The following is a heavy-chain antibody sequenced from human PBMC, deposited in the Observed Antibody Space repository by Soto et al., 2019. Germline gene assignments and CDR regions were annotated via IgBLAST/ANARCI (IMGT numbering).Heavy chain of an antibody. CDR1: GGSISSGGYY. Sequence: QVPLQESGPGLVKPSQTLSLTCTVSGGSISSGGYYWSWIRQHPGKGLEWIGYIYYSGSTYYNPSLKSRVTISVDTSKNQFSLKLSSVTAADTAVYYCAGSTVVSAEYFQHWGQGTLVTVSS. J-gene: IGHJ1*01. D-gene: IGHD4-17*01. CDR3: AGSTVVSAEYFQH. CDR2: IYYSGST. V-gene: IGHV4-31*03.